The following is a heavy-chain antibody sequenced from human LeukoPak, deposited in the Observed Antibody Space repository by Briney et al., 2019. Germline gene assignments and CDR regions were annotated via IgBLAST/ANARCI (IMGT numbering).Heavy chain of an antibody. CDR3: ARGAGYSSSWYTRGEYYYYYMDV. V-gene: IGHV3-23*01. D-gene: IGHD6-13*01. Sequence: GGSLRLSCAASGCTFSSYAMSWVRQAPGKGLEWVSAISGSGGSTYYADSVKGRFTISRDNSKNTLYLQMNSLRAEDTAVYYCARGAGYSSSWYTRGEYYYYYMDVWGKGTTVTVSS. CDR1: GCTFSSYA. CDR2: ISGSGGST. J-gene: IGHJ6*03.